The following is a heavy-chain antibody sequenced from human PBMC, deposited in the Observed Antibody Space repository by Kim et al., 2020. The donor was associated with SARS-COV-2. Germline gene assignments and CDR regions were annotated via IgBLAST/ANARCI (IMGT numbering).Heavy chain of an antibody. J-gene: IGHJ3*02. Sequence: GGSLRLSCAASGFTVSSNYMSWVRQAPGKGLEWVSVIYSGGSTYYADSVKGRFTISRDNSKNTLYLQMNSLRAEDTAVYYCAREVGNSGSTEGVHDAFDIWGQGTMVTVSS. CDR3: AREVGNSGSTEGVHDAFDI. V-gene: IGHV3-66*01. D-gene: IGHD1-26*01. CDR2: IYSGGST. CDR1: GFTVSSNY.